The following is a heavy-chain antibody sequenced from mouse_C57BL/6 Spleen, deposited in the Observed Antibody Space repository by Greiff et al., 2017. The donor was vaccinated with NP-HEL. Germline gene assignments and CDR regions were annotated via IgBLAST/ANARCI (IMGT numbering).Heavy chain of an antibody. V-gene: IGHV5-16*01. CDR2: INYDGSST. Sequence: DVKLQESEGGLVQPGSSMKLSCTASGFTFSDYYMAWVRQVPEKGLEWVANINYDGSSTYYLDSLKSRFIISRDNAKNILYLQMSSLKSEDTATYYCARDHMGFAYWGQGTLVTVSA. J-gene: IGHJ3*01. CDR1: GFTFSDYY. CDR3: ARDHMGFAY.